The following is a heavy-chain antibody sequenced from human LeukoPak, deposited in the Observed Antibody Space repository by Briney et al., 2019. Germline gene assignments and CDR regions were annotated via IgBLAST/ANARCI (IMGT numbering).Heavy chain of an antibody. V-gene: IGHV1-3*03. Sequence: ASVKVSCKASGYTFTSYAMHWVRQAPGQRLEWMGWINAGNGNTQYSQEFQGRVTITRDTSVSTAYMELSSLRSEDMAVYYCARGETPGSYYRSWGQGTLVTVSS. J-gene: IGHJ5*02. CDR3: ARGETPGSYYRS. CDR2: INAGNGNT. CDR1: GYTFTSYA. D-gene: IGHD3-10*01.